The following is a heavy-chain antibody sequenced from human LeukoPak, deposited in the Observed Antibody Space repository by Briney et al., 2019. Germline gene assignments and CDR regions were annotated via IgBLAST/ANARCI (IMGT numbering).Heavy chain of an antibody. CDR1: GFTFSTYA. Sequence: PGGSLRLSCAASGFTFSTYAMHWVRQAPGKGLVWVSRINSDMSGTNYADSVKGRFTISRDNAKSTLYLQMNSLRAEDTAVYYCARDLSSGWCDYWGQGTLVTVSS. V-gene: IGHV3-74*01. J-gene: IGHJ4*02. CDR3: ARDLSSGWCDY. D-gene: IGHD6-19*01. CDR2: INSDMSGT.